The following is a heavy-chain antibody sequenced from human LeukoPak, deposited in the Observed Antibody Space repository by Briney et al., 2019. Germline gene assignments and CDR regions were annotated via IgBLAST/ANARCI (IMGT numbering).Heavy chain of an antibody. J-gene: IGHJ6*02. D-gene: IGHD6-19*01. CDR1: GFTFTSYA. CDR3: AKDMASGWERQGGMDV. Sequence: GGSLRLSCAASGFTFTSYAMSWIRQAPGKGLEWVSLIRGSGGSTYYADSVKGRFTISRDNSKNTLYLQMNSLRAEDTALYYCAKDMASGWERQGGMDVWGQGTTVTVSS. V-gene: IGHV3-23*01. CDR2: IRGSGGST.